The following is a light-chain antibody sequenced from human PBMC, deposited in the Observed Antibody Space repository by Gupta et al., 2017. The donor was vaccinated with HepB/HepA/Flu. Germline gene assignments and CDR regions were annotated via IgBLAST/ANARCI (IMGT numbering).Light chain of an antibody. CDR2: DVN. CDR1: SSDVGGYNY. Sequence: QSALTQPRSVSGSPGQSVSLSCTGTSSDVGGYNYVSWYQQYPGKAPKLMIYDVNKRPSGVPDRFSGSKSGNTASLTISGLQAEDEADYYCCSYAGSYTVVFGGGTKLTVL. CDR3: CSYAGSYTVV. V-gene: IGLV2-11*01. J-gene: IGLJ2*01.